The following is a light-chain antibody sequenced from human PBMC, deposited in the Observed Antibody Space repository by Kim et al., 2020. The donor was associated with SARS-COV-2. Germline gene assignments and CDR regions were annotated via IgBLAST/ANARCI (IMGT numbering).Light chain of an antibody. CDR3: NSRDTSGNHLYV. J-gene: IGLJ1*01. CDR1: SVSNYS. Sequence: LGQTVKITCQGHSVSNYSACWYQQKPGQAPVLVIYGKNNRPSGIPDRFSGSSSGNTASLTITGAQAEDEADYYCNSRDTSGNHLYVFGTGTKVTVL. V-gene: IGLV3-19*01. CDR2: GKN.